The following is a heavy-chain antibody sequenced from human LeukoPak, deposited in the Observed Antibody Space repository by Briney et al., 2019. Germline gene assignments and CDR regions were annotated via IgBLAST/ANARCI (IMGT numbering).Heavy chain of an antibody. J-gene: IGHJ4*02. D-gene: IGHD3-3*01. Sequence: PGGSLRLSCAASGFTFSSCGMHWVRQAPGKGLEWVAVISYDGGNKYYADSVKGRFTISRDNSKNTLYLQMNSLRAEDTAVYYCAKDFGVVANYYFDYWGQGTLVTVSS. CDR1: GFTFSSCG. CDR2: ISYDGGNK. V-gene: IGHV3-30*18. CDR3: AKDFGVVANYYFDY.